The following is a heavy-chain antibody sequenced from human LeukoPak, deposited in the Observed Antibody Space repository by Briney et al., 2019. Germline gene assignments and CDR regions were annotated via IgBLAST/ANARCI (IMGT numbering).Heavy chain of an antibody. J-gene: IGHJ3*01. CDR2: ISAYHGNT. CDR1: GYTFTTYG. CDR3: ARAAQDSDIFGG. D-gene: IGHD3-9*01. V-gene: IGHV1-18*01. Sequence: ASLRLSCEASGYTFTTYGISWVRQAPGQGLEWMASISAYHGNTFYAHNLKGRVTITTDTSTSTAYMEMTSLRSDDTAVYYCARAAQDSDIFGGWGQGTMVTVSS.